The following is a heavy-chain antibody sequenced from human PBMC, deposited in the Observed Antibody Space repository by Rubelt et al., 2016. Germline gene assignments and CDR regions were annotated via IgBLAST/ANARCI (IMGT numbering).Heavy chain of an antibody. J-gene: IGHJ4*02. CDR3: AGGPLLAGYPSTFDD. CDR2: INAGNGNK. D-gene: IGHD2-15*01. CDR1: GYTFTSYS. Sequence: QVQLVQSGAEVKKPGASVKVSCKASGYTFTSYSMHWVRQAPGQRLEWMGWINAGNGNKKYSQKFQGRVTITRDTSGGTAYMELGSLRSEDTAVYYCAGGPLLAGYPSTFDDWGQGTLVTVSS. V-gene: IGHV1-3*01.